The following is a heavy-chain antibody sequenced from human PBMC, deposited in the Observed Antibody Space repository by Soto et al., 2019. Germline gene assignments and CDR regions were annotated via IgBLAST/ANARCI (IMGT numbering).Heavy chain of an antibody. CDR3: ATLWFGFLYCGAH. D-gene: IGHD2-21*01. V-gene: IGHV3-23*01. CDR1: GFTFRTYA. CDR2: ISDSGTST. J-gene: IGHJ4*02. Sequence: EVQLLESGGGLVQPGGSLRLSCAASGFTFRTYAMTWVRRAPGKGLEWVSDISDSGTSTYYADSVKGRFNISRDNSKNSLYLHMNSLTAADTAVYYCATLWFGFLYCGAHWGQGTLVTVSS.